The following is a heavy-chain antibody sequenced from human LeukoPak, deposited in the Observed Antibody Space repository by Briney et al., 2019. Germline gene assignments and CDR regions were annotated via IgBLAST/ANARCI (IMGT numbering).Heavy chain of an antibody. CDR1: GYTFTGYY. J-gene: IGHJ5*02. CDR2: INPNSGGT. V-gene: IGHV1-2*02. D-gene: IGHD1-26*01. CDR3: ARDGPPSGSYNHNWFDP. Sequence: ASVKVSCKASGYTFTGYYMHWVRQAPGQGLEWMGWINPNSGGTNYAQKFQGRVTMTRDTSISTAYMELSRLRSDDTAVYYCARDGPPSGSYNHNWFDPWGQGTLVTVSS.